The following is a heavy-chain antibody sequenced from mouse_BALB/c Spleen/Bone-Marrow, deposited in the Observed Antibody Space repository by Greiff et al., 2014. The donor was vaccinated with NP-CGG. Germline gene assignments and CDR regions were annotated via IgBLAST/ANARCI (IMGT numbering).Heavy chain of an antibody. V-gene: IGHV1-42*01. D-gene: IGHD2-12*01. CDR3: ARSLLRRDALDY. CDR1: GYSFTGYN. J-gene: IGHJ4*01. Sequence: VQLQQPGPELEKPGASVRISCKASGYSFTGYNINWVRQSTGKSLEWIGYIDPYSGGASYYQRFKDRATLTVDKSSSTAYMQLKSLTSEDSAVYYCARSLLRRDALDYWGQGTSVTVSS. CDR2: IDPYSGGA.